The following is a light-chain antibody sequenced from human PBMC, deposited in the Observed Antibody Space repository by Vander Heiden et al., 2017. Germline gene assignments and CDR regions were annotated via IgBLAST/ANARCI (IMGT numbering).Light chain of an antibody. V-gene: IGKV3-15*01. Sequence: EIVMTQSPATLSVSPGERATLPCRASQSVSSNLAWYQQKPGQAPRLLIYDASTRATGIPARFSGSGSGTEFTLTISSLQSEDFAVYYCQQYNNWPSITFGPGTKVDIK. CDR3: QQYNNWPSIT. CDR1: QSVSSN. J-gene: IGKJ3*01. CDR2: DAS.